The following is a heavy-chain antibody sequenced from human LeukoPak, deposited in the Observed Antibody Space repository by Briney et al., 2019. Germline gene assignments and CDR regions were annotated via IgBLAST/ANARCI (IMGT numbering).Heavy chain of an antibody. V-gene: IGHV1-18*01. CDR1: GYTFTSYG. J-gene: IGHJ4*02. D-gene: IGHD6-19*01. CDR2: ISSYNAPT. CDR3: ARDSPSGGWYSRY. Sequence: ASVKVSCKASGYTFTSYGISWVRQAPGQGVEGMGSISSYNAPTNYAQKLQGTLTMTTDPSTSTAYMELRSLRSDDTAVYYCARDSPSGGWYSRYWGQGTLVTVSS.